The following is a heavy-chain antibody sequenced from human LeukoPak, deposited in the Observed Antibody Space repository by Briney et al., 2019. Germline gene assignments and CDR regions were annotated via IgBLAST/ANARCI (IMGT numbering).Heavy chain of an antibody. Sequence: GGSLRLSCAASGFTFSSYWTNWARQAPGKGLEWVASINHNGNVNYYVDSVKGRFTISRDNAKSSLYLQMSNLRAEDTAVYFCARGGGLDVWGQGATVTVSS. CDR1: GFTFSSYW. J-gene: IGHJ6*02. CDR3: ARGGGLDV. V-gene: IGHV3-7*03. CDR2: INHNGNVN. D-gene: IGHD3-16*01.